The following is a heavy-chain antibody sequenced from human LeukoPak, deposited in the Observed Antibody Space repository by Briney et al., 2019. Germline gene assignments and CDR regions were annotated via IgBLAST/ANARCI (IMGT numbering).Heavy chain of an antibody. V-gene: IGHV3-21*01. CDR2: ISSSSSYI. D-gene: IGHD4-17*01. CDR3: ARDRYGDYHFDY. J-gene: IGHJ4*02. CDR1: GFTFSSYS. Sequence: KPGGSLRLSCAASGFTFSSYSMNWVRQAPGKGLEWVSSISSSSSYIYYADSVKGRFTISRDNAKNSLYLQMNSLRAEDTAVYYCARDRYGDYHFDYWGQGTLVTVSS.